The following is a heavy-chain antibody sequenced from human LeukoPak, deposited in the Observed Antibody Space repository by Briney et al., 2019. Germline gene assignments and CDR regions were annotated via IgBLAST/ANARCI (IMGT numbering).Heavy chain of an antibody. Sequence: GGSLRLSCTASGFTFSSYSMTWVRQAPGKGLEWVSSISSSSSYIYYADSVKGRFTISRDNAKNSLYPQMNSLRAEDTAVYYCARGAYYYDSSGYYGDYWGQGTLVTVSS. CDR1: GFTFSSYS. D-gene: IGHD3-22*01. CDR2: ISSSSSYI. V-gene: IGHV3-21*01. J-gene: IGHJ4*02. CDR3: ARGAYYYDSSGYYGDY.